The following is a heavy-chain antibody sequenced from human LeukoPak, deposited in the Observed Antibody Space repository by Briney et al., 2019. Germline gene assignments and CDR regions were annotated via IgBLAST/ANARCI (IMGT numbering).Heavy chain of an antibody. CDR3: ARDRGLEYSSSEFDY. CDR2: INPNSGGT. V-gene: IGHV1-2*02. CDR1: GYTFTSYY. D-gene: IGHD6-6*01. J-gene: IGHJ4*02. Sequence: ASVKVSCKASGYTFTSYYMHWVRQAPGQGLEWMGWINPNSGGTNYAQKFQGRVTMTRDTSISTAYMELSRLRSDDTAVYYCARDRGLEYSSSEFDYWGQGTLVTVSS.